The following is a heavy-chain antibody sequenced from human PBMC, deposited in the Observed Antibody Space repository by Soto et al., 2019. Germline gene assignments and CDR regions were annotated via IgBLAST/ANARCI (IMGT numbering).Heavy chain of an antibody. J-gene: IGHJ4*02. Sequence: QVQLVESGGGVVQPGRSLRLSCAASGFIFSSYGIHWVRQAPGKGLEWVASISYDGSDKYYADSVKGRFTISRDNSKDTLYLQMDSLRAEDTAGDYFAKTPWERDYSHYFDYWGQGALVTVSS. D-gene: IGHD1-26*01. CDR3: AKTPWERDYSHYFDY. V-gene: IGHV3-30*18. CDR2: ISYDGSDK. CDR1: GFIFSSYG.